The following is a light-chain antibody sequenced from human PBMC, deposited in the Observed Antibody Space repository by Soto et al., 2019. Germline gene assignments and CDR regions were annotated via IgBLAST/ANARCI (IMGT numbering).Light chain of an antibody. Sequence: EVVMTQSPAILSVSPGERATLSCRASQSVNSNLAWYQQRPGQAPRLLIHDASTRATGIPARFSGSGSGTEFTLSISSLQSEDSAVYYCQQYNDWPPWTFGLGTKV. CDR3: QQYNDWPPWT. J-gene: IGKJ1*01. CDR1: QSVNSN. CDR2: DAS. V-gene: IGKV3-15*01.